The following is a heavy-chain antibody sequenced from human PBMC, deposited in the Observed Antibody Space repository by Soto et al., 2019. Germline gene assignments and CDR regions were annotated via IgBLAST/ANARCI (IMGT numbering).Heavy chain of an antibody. D-gene: IGHD4-17*01. CDR1: GFTFTDHY. J-gene: IGHJ3*02. CDR2: TRNKPNDYTT. V-gene: IGHV3-72*01. CDR3: TRERSEVTYGDYRIDYFDI. Sequence: PGGSPRLSCAASGFTFTDHYMDWVRKAPGKGLEWVGRTRNKPNDYTTEYAASVQGRFTISRDDSKNSLYLQMNSLKTEDTAVYYCTRERSEVTYGDYRIDYFDIWGQGTMVTVS.